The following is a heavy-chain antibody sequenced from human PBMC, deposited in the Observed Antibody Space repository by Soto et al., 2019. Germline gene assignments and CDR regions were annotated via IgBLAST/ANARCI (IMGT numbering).Heavy chain of an antibody. Sequence: SETLSLTCTVSGVSIDNYYCSWIRQSAGKGLEWIGRIYSSGTTNYNPSLKSRVTMSVDMSKSQFSLNVRSVTAADTAVYYCVRDVGGSGWFAPWGQGTLVTVSS. CDR2: IYSSGTT. V-gene: IGHV4-4*07. CDR1: GVSIDNYY. CDR3: VRDVGGSGWFAP. J-gene: IGHJ5*02.